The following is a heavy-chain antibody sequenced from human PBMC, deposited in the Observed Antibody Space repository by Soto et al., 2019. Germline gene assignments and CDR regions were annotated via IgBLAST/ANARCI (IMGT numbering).Heavy chain of an antibody. J-gene: IGHJ6*02. CDR3: TTDYYRKTYYYYGMDV. CDR2: IKSKTDGGTT. D-gene: IGHD3-22*01. CDR1: GFTFSNAW. Sequence: GGSLRLSCAASGFTFSNAWMSWVRQAPGKGLEWVGRIKSKTDGGTTDYAAPVKGRFTISRDDSKNTLYLQMNSLKTEDTALYYCTTDYYRKTYYYYGMDVWGQGTTVTVSS. V-gene: IGHV3-15*01.